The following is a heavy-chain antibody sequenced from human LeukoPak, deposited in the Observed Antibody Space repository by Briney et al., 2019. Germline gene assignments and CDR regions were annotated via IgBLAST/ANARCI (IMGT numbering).Heavy chain of an antibody. CDR2: IYTDGST. Sequence: GGSLRLSCAASGFTVSSNYMSWVRQAPGKGLEWVSIIYTDGSTYYTGSVKGRFTMSRDNSKNTLYLQMNSLRADDTAIYYCVRDFYNSGSFGHWGQGTLVTVTS. CDR3: VRDFYNSGSFGH. V-gene: IGHV3-53*01. CDR1: GFTVSSNY. J-gene: IGHJ5*02. D-gene: IGHD3-10*01.